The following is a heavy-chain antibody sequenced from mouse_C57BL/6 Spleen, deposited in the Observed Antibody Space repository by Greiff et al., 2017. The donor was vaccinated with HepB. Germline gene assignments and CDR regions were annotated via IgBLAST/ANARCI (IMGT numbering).Heavy chain of an antibody. CDR3: ARSGRLLYCDY. CDR2: IYPGDGDT. J-gene: IGHJ2*01. V-gene: IGHV1-80*01. D-gene: IGHD1-1*01. CDR1: GYAFSSYW. Sequence: VQLQQSGAELVKPGASVKISCKASGYAFSSYWMNWVKQRPGKGLEWIGQIYPGDGDTNYNGKFKGKATLTADKSSSTAYMQLSSLTSEDSAVYFCARSGRLLYCDYWGQGTTLTVSS.